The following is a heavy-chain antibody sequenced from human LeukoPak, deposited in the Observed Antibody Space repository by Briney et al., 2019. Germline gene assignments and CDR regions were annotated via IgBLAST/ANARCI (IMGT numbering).Heavy chain of an antibody. Sequence: TGGSLRLSCAASGFTFSSYGMHWVRQAPGKGLEWVAFIRYDGSNKYYADSVKGRFTISRDNSKNTLYLQMNSLRVEDTAVYYCANVRQTGIWPEGFDYWGQGTLVTVSS. D-gene: IGHD2-15*01. J-gene: IGHJ4*02. CDR1: GFTFSSYG. CDR2: IRYDGSNK. V-gene: IGHV3-30*02. CDR3: ANVRQTGIWPEGFDY.